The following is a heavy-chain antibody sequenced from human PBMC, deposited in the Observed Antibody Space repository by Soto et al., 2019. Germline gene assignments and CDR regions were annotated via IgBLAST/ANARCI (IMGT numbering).Heavy chain of an antibody. J-gene: IGHJ4*02. V-gene: IGHV3-23*01. CDR2: ISGSGGST. CDR1: GFTFSSYA. CDR3: AKDPWEDPIGPFHH. D-gene: IGHD1-26*01. Sequence: GGSLRLSCAASGFTFSSYAMSWVRQAPGKGLEWVSAISGSGGSTYYADSVRGRFTISRDNSKNTLYLQMNSLRAEDTAVYYCAKDPWEDPIGPFHHSGQGTLVTVPS.